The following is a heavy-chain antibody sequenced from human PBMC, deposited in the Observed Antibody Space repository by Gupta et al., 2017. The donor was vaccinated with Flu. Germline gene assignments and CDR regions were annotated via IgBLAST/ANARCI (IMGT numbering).Heavy chain of an antibody. J-gene: IGHJ4*02. CDR3: AKLTGVGGWSFDY. V-gene: IGHV3-23*01. D-gene: IGHD6-19*01. Sequence: EVQVLDSGGGLVQSGGSLRLSCAASGFPFSSYAMSWGRQAPGKGLEWVSAIDKSAASTYYADSVKGRFTISRDNSKNTVFLQMNSLRAEDTAVYYCAKLTGVGGWSFDYWGQGTLVTVSS. CDR2: IDKSAAST. CDR1: GFPFSSYA.